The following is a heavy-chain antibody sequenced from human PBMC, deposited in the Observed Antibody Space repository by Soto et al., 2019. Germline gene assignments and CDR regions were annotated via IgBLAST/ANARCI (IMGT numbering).Heavy chain of an antibody. CDR3: ARGRQGYCSSTSCYAHSYYYYYMDV. Sequence: ASVKVSCKASGYTFTSYDINWVRQATGQGLEWMGWMNPNSGNTGYAQKFQGRVTMTRNTSISTAYMELSSLRSEDTAVYYCARGRQGYCSSTSCYAHSYYYYYMDVWGKGTTVTVS. D-gene: IGHD2-2*01. V-gene: IGHV1-8*01. CDR2: MNPNSGNT. CDR1: GYTFTSYD. J-gene: IGHJ6*03.